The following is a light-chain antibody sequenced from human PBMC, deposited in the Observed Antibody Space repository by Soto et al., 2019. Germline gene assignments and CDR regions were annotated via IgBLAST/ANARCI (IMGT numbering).Light chain of an antibody. CDR1: QSVSSN. V-gene: IGKV3-15*01. Sequence: EIVMTQSPATLSVSPGERATLSCRASQSVSSNLAWYQQKPGQAPRLLIYGASTRATGIPARFSGSGSGTEVTPTISRLQSEDFAVYYCQQYNNWPPYTFGQGTKLEIK. J-gene: IGKJ2*01. CDR2: GAS. CDR3: QQYNNWPPYT.